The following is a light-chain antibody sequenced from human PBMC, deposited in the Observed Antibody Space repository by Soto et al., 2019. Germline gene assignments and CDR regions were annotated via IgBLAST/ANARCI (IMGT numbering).Light chain of an antibody. CDR2: FAS. Sequence: RVMTQSAATLSVSPGEKATLSCRASQTVSNNLAWYQQKAGQPPRLLIYFASTRATGIPARFSGSGSGTEFTLTISTLQSEDFAVYYCQQYNEWPLTFGGGTKVETK. CDR3: QQYNEWPLT. J-gene: IGKJ4*01. CDR1: QTVSNN. V-gene: IGKV3-15*01.